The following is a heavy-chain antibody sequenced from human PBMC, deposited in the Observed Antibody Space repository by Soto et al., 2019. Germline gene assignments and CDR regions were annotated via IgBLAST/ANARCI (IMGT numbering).Heavy chain of an antibody. J-gene: IGHJ4*02. CDR3: ASELLWFGELFPDDY. D-gene: IGHD3-10*01. V-gene: IGHV3-30-3*01. Sequence: GGSLRLSCAASGFTFSSYAMHWVRQAPGKGLEWVAVISYDGSNKYYADSVKGRFTISRDNSKNTLYLQMNSLRAEDTAVYYCASELLWFGELFPDDYWGQGTLVTVSS. CDR1: GFTFSSYA. CDR2: ISYDGSNK.